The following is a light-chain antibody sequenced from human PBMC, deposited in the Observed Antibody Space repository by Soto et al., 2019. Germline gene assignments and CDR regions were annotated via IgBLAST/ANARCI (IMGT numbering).Light chain of an antibody. V-gene: IGKV3-20*01. CDR1: QSVNSDY. CDR3: QQYDSSPRT. J-gene: IGKJ1*01. Sequence: EIVLTQSPGTLSLSPGERATLSCRASQSVNSDYLAWYQQKPGQSPRVLMYGTSTMATGIPDRFSGSGSGTDFTLTISRLEPEDFAVYYCQQYDSSPRTFGQGTKVEIK. CDR2: GTS.